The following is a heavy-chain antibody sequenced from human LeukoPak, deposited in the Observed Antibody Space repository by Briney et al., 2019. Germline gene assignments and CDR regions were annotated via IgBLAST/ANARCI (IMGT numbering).Heavy chain of an antibody. CDR1: GGSISSSNW. CDR2: IYHSGST. D-gene: IGHD6-19*01. CDR3: ARAKYSSGWYVPWFDP. J-gene: IGHJ5*02. V-gene: IGHV4-4*02. Sequence: SGTLSLTCAVSGGSISSSNWWSWVRQPPGKGLEWIGEIYHSGSTNYNPSLKSRVTISVDKSKNQFSLKLSSVTAADTAVYYCARAKYSSGWYVPWFDPWGQGTLVTVSS.